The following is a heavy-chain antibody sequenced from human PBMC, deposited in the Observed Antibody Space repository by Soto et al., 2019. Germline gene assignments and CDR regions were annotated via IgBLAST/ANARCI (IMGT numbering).Heavy chain of an antibody. D-gene: IGHD1-26*01. CDR3: ARGVSAGVDY. J-gene: IGHJ4*02. CDR2: MQPSTGRT. Sequence: QVQLVKSGAEVREPGASVKVSCKASGYSFTSLEFNWVRQTAGQGLEWMGWMQPSTGRTGYAQKFQGRVTMTRDTSINTAYMELTTLTSDDTAFYYCARGVSAGVDYWGQGTLVTVSS. V-gene: IGHV1-8*01. CDR1: GYSFTSLE.